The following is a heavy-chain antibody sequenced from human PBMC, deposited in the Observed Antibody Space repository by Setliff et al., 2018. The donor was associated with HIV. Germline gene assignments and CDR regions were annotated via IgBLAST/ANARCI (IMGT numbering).Heavy chain of an antibody. V-gene: IGHV3-23*01. CDR3: AKRLVRTFDF. J-gene: IGHJ4*02. D-gene: IGHD3-9*01. CDR2: ITGSCTT. Sequence: GESLRLSCAASGFDFRYNAMSWVRQAPGKGLEWVSGITGSCTTNYADSVKGRFTVSRDNSRTTVFLQMNSLRVEDTAVYYCAKRLVRTFDFWGQGTLVTVSS. CDR1: GFDFRYNA.